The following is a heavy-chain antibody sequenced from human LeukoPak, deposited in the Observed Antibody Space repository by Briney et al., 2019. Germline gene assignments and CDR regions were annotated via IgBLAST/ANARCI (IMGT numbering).Heavy chain of an antibody. CDR1: GFTFSSYA. J-gene: IGHJ5*02. CDR2: ISSNGGST. Sequence: GGSLRLSCAASGFTFSSYAMHWVRQAPGKGLEYVSAISSNGGSTYYANSVKGRFTISRDNSKNTLYLQMGSLRAEDMAVYYCARCKWSGSYFWFDPWGQGTLVTVSS. CDR3: ARCKWSGSYFWFDP. V-gene: IGHV3-64*01. D-gene: IGHD1-26*01.